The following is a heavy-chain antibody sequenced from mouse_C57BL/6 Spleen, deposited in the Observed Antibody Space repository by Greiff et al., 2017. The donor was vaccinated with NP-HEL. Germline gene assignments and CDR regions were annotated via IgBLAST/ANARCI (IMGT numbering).Heavy chain of an antibody. CDR2: INYDGSST. CDR1: GFTFSDYY. V-gene: IGHV5-16*01. J-gene: IGHJ4*01. CDR3: ARVPGPLYAMDY. Sequence: EVKVVESEGGLVQPGSSMKLSCTASGFTFSDYYMAWVRQVPEKGLEWVANINYDGSSTYYLDSLKSRFIISRDNAKNILYLQMSSLKSEDTATYYCARVPGPLYAMDYWGQGTSVTVSS. D-gene: IGHD3-1*01.